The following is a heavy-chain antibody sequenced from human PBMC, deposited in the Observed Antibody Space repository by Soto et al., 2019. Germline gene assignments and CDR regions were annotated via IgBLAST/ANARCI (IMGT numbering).Heavy chain of an antibody. CDR2: IIPLFGTE. D-gene: IGHD5-18*01. CDR3: LLSEAWFDP. J-gene: IGHJ5*02. CDR1: GGSFSTYA. V-gene: IGHV1-69*06. Sequence: SVKVSCKSSGGSFSTYAINWLRQAPGQGLEWMGGIIPLFGTENYAQNFQDRFTFTADKSTTNVDTVDTATYYCARMVGDDLLSEAWFDPWGQGTLVTVSS.